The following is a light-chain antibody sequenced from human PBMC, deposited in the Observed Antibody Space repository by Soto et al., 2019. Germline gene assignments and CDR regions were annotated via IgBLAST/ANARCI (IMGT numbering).Light chain of an antibody. CDR1: QRVSTN. CDR3: QQYITWPWT. J-gene: IGKJ1*01. CDR2: GAS. V-gene: IGKV3-15*01. Sequence: EIVMTQSPATLSVSPGERATLSCRASQRVSTNLAWYQQKPGQAPRLLIYGASTRATGIPARFSGSGSGTEFTLTVSSLQSEDFALYYCQQYITWPWTFGQGTKVEIK.